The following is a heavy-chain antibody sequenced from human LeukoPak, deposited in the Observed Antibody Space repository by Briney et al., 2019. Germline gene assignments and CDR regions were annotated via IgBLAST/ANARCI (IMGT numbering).Heavy chain of an antibody. CDR3: ARDYSTVTTFFDY. CDR2: ISGGSTTI. J-gene: IGHJ4*02. Sequence: GGSLRLSCAASGFIFRSYSMNWVRQAPGKGLEWASYISGGSTTIYYADSVKGRFTISRDNAKNSLYLQMNSLRAEDTAVYYCARDYSTVTTFFDYWGQGTLVTVSS. D-gene: IGHD4-17*01. CDR1: GFIFRSYS. V-gene: IGHV3-48*01.